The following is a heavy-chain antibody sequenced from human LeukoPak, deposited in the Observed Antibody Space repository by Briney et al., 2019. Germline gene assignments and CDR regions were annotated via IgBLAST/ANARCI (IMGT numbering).Heavy chain of an antibody. CDR2: IYYSGST. V-gene: IGHV4-39*07. CDR1: GGSISSSSYY. D-gene: IGHD3-22*01. J-gene: IGHJ4*02. CDR3: AREPNYYDSSGYDY. Sequence: SETLSLTCTVSGGSISSSSYYWGWIRQPPGKGLEWIGSIYYSGSTYYNPSLKSRVTISVDTSKNQFSLKLSSVTAADTAVYYCAREPNYYDSSGYDYWGQGTLVTVSS.